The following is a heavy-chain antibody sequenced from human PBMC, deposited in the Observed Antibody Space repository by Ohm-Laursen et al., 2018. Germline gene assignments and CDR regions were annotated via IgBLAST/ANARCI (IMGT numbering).Heavy chain of an antibody. CDR3: AKDMSRGAVAGSNYYYGMDV. V-gene: IGHV3-53*05. D-gene: IGHD6-19*01. J-gene: IGHJ6*02. Sequence: SLRLSCAASGFTVGNNYMSWVRQAPGKGLEWVSFIYSGGSTYYADSVKGRFTISRDNSKNTLYLQMNSLRAEDTALYCCAKDMSRGAVAGSNYYYGMDVWGQGTTVTVSS. CDR2: IYSGGST. CDR1: GFTVGNNY.